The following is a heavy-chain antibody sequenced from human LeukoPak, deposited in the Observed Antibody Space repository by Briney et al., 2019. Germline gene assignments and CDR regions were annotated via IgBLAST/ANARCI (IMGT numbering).Heavy chain of an antibody. CDR3: ARRQSYYYDSSGYYDY. CDR2: IDWDDDK. J-gene: IGHJ4*02. CDR1: GFSLSTSGMC. D-gene: IGHD3-22*01. Sequence: SGPALVKPTQTLTLTCTFSGFSLSTSGMCVSWIRRPPGKALEWLALIDWDDDKYYSTSLKTRLTISKDTSKNQVVLTMTNMDPVDTATYYCARRQSYYYDSSGYYDYWGQGTLVTVSS. V-gene: IGHV2-70*01.